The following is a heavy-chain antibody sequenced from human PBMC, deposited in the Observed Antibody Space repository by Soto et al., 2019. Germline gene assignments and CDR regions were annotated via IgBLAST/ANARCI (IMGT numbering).Heavy chain of an antibody. Sequence: QVQLVESGGGLVKPGGSLRLSCAASGFTFSDYYMSWIRQAPGKGLEWVSYISSSSSYTNYADSVKGRFTISRDNAKNSLYLQMNSRRADDTAVYYCARGALVRGVILGGMDVWGQGTTVTVSS. CDR2: ISSSSSYT. CDR1: GFTFSDYY. D-gene: IGHD3-10*01. CDR3: ARGALVRGVILGGMDV. J-gene: IGHJ6*02. V-gene: IGHV3-11*06.